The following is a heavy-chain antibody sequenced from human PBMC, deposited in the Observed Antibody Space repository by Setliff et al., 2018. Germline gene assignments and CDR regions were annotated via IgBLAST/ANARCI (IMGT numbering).Heavy chain of an antibody. CDR1: GFTFNRHN. CDR2: ISSSSTTI. Sequence: GGSLRLSCAASGFTFNRHNMNWVRQAPGKGLEWISYISSSSTTIYYADSVKGRFTVSRDNAKNSLYLQMNSLRADDAAVYYCARDYTYYDFWSGPSSDAFDIWGQGTMVTVSS. V-gene: IGHV3-48*01. J-gene: IGHJ3*02. CDR3: ARDYTYYDFWSGPSSDAFDI. D-gene: IGHD3-3*01.